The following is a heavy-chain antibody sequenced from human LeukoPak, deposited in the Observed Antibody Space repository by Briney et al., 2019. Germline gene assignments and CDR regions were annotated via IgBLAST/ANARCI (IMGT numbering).Heavy chain of an antibody. CDR2: ISGSGGST. D-gene: IGHD5-18*01. Sequence: GGSLRLSCAASGFTFSSYAMSWVRQAPGKGLEWVSAISGSGGSTYYADSVKGRFTIPRDNSKNTLYLQMNSLRAGGTAVYYCARGYSYGYNYWGQGTLVTVSS. J-gene: IGHJ4*02. V-gene: IGHV3-23*01. CDR3: ARGYSYGYNY. CDR1: GFTFSSYA.